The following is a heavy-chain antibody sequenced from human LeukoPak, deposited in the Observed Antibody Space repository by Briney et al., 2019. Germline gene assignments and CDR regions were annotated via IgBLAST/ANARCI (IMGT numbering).Heavy chain of an antibody. V-gene: IGHV4-59*01. CDR1: GGSIGTYS. Sequence: SETLSLTCTVSGGSIGTYSWNWIRQPPGKGLEWIRYIYYSGTTNYNPSLKSRVTISVDTSKNQFSLKLSSVTAADTAVYYCARGVYIAAAQYAYWGQGTLVTVSS. CDR2: IYYSGTT. D-gene: IGHD6-13*01. CDR3: ARGVYIAAAQYAY. J-gene: IGHJ4*02.